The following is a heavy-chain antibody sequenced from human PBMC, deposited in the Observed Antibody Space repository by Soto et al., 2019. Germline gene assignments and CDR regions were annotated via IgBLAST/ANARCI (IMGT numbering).Heavy chain of an antibody. Sequence: QVQLQQWGAGLLKPSETLSLTCGVYGGAFSGYHWSWIRQAPGKGLEWIGEINQSGSTNYSPSLKSRVTMSVDTSKKQFSPKLNSVTAADTALYYCATRDSYYGMDFWGLGTTVTVSS. CDR3: ATRDSYYGMDF. CDR2: INQSGST. V-gene: IGHV4-34*01. CDR1: GGAFSGYH. J-gene: IGHJ6*02.